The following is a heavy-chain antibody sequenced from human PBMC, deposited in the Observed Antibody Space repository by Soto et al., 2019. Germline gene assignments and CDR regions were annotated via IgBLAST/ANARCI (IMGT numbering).Heavy chain of an antibody. J-gene: IGHJ6*03. CDR2: MNPSSGNT. Sequence: QVLLMQSGAEVRKPGASVTVSCEASGVTFGNYEINWVRQAPGQGPERMGWMNPSSGNTGYAQKFQGRVTMTRITSTNTAYMELRSLTSEDTAVYYCAKNADFFHYHMDVWGEGTTVTVSS. CDR3: AKNADFFHYHMDV. CDR1: GVTFGNYE. V-gene: IGHV1-8*01.